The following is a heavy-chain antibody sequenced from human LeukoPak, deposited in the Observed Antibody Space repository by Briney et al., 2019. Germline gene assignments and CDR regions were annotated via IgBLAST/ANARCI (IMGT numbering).Heavy chain of an antibody. D-gene: IGHD6-19*01. CDR1: GYTFTGYY. V-gene: IGHV1-2*02. Sequence: GASVKVSCKASGYTFTGYYMHWVRQAPGQGLKWMGWINPNSGGTNYAQKFQGRVTMTRDTSISTAYMELSRLRSDDTAVYYCARVDGSGWYFDYWGQGTLVTVSS. CDR2: INPNSGGT. CDR3: ARVDGSGWYFDY. J-gene: IGHJ4*02.